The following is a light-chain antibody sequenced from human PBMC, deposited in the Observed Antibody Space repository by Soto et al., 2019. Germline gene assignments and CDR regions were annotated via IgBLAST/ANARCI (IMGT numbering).Light chain of an antibody. J-gene: IGLJ3*02. Sequence: QSVLTQPPSASGTPGQRVTISCSGSGSNVGTSYVYWYQQLPGTAPKLLIYANNQRPSGVPDRFSGSKSGTSASLAISGLRSEDEADYYCAVWDDSLSGRVFGGGTKLTVL. CDR3: AVWDDSLSGRV. CDR1: GSNVGTSY. CDR2: ANN. V-gene: IGLV1-47*01.